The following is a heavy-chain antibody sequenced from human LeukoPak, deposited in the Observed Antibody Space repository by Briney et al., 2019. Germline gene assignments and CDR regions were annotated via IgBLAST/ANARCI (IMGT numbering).Heavy chain of an antibody. V-gene: IGHV4-4*02. CDR1: GGSISSSNW. J-gene: IGHJ6*04. CDR3: ASRDSSGWPAYYYYGMDV. Sequence: SGTLSLTCAVSGGSISSSNWWSWVRQPPGKGLEWIGEIYHSGSTNYNPSLKSRVTISVDKSKNQFSLKLSSVTPADTAVYYCASRDSSGWPAYYYYGMDVWGKGTTVTVSS. CDR2: IYHSGST. D-gene: IGHD6-19*01.